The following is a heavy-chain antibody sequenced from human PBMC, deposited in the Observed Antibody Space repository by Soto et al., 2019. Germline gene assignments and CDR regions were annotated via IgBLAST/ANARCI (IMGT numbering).Heavy chain of an antibody. Sequence: QVQLVQSGAEVKKPGSSVKVSCKASGGTFSSYAISWVRQAPGQGLEWMGGIIPILGTADYAQKFQGRVTITADESTSTAYMELSSLRSEDTAVYYCASHYDSSGYYYRGLDYWGQGTLVTVSS. V-gene: IGHV1-69*12. CDR3: ASHYDSSGYYYRGLDY. J-gene: IGHJ4*02. CDR1: GGTFSSYA. CDR2: IIPILGTA. D-gene: IGHD3-22*01.